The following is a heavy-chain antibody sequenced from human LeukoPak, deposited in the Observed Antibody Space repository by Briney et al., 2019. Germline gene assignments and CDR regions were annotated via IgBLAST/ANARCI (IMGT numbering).Heavy chain of an antibody. CDR1: GYTFTSYG. CDR2: ISAYNGNT. Sequence: ASVKVSCKASGYTFTSYGISWVRQAPGQGLEWMGWISAYNGNTNYPQKFQGRVTMTTDTSTSTAYMELRSLRSDDTAVYYCASNPPRTGDFNSWGQGALVTVSS. V-gene: IGHV1-18*01. D-gene: IGHD7-27*01. CDR3: ASNPPRTGDFNS. J-gene: IGHJ4*02.